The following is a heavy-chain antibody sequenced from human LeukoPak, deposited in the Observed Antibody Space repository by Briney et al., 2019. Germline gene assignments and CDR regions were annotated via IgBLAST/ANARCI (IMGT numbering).Heavy chain of an antibody. V-gene: IGHV4-39*01. CDR3: ARQYYDILTGYRLYGMDV. J-gene: IGHJ6*02. Sequence: SETLSLTCTVSGGSISSSSYYWGWIRQPPGKGLEWIGSIYYSGSTYYNPSLKSRVTISVDTSKNQFSLKLSSVTAADTAVYYCARQYYDILTGYRLYGMDVWGQGTTVTVSS. CDR1: GGSISSSSYY. D-gene: IGHD3-9*01. CDR2: IYYSGST.